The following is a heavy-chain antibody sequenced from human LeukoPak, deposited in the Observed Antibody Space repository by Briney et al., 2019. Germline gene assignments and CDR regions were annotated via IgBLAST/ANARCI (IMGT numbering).Heavy chain of an antibody. D-gene: IGHD7-27*01. Sequence: ASVKISCKVSGYTFTDYYMHWVQQAPGKGLEWIGLVDPEDGETIYAEKFQGRVTITADMSTDTAYMELSSLRSEDTAVYYCATVGRWGSRVDYWGQGTLVTVSS. V-gene: IGHV1-69-2*01. J-gene: IGHJ4*02. CDR1: GYTFTDYY. CDR2: VDPEDGET. CDR3: ATVGRWGSRVDY.